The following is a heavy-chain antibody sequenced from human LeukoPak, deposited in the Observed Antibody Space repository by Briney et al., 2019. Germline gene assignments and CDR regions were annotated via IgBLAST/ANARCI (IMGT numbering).Heavy chain of an antibody. J-gene: IGHJ4*02. CDR2: IYSSGST. Sequence: PSETLSLTCTVSGGPISTYYWSWIRQPPGKGLEWIGCIYSSGSTNYNPSLKSRVTILLDTSKNQFSLNLNSVTAADTAVYYCARLDEMATPDYWGQGTLATVSS. V-gene: IGHV4-59*08. CDR3: ARLDEMATPDY. CDR1: GGPISTYY. D-gene: IGHD5-24*01.